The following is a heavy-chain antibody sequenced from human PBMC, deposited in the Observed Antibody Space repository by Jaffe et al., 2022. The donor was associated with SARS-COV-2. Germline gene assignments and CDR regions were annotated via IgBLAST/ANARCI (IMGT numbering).Heavy chain of an antibody. CDR1: GGSISNSSYY. D-gene: IGHD3-22*01. Sequence: QLQLQESGPGLVKPSETLSLTCTVSGGSISNSSYYWGWIRQPPGKGLEWIGSIYYTGPTYYSPSLKSRVTISVDTSKNQFSLNLNSVTAADTAVYYCASQYYHDTSAFFDSWGQGTLVTVSS. V-gene: IGHV4-39*01. CDR2: IYYTGPT. J-gene: IGHJ4*02. CDR3: ASQYYHDTSAFFDS.